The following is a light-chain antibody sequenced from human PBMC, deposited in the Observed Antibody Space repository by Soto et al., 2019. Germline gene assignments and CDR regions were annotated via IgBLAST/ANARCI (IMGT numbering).Light chain of an antibody. CDR2: GNN. CDR3: AAWDDSLIVV. CDR1: SSNIGSNT. Sequence: QSVLTQPPSASGTPGQRVTISCSGSSSNIGSNTVNWYQQLPGTAPKPLIYGNNQRPSGVLDRFSGSKSGTSDSLAIRGLQSEDEADYYCAAWDDSLIVVFGGGTKLTVL. V-gene: IGLV1-44*01. J-gene: IGLJ2*01.